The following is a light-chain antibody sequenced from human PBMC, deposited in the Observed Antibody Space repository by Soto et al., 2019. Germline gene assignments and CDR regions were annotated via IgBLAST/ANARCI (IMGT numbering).Light chain of an antibody. CDR2: AAS. CDR3: HQYNNWTLA. J-gene: IGKJ1*01. V-gene: IGKV3-15*01. Sequence: ETVKTQSPATLSLAPGARATLSCSASQSVGSNLAWYQLKPGQAPRLLIYAASTRAIGTTTRFSGSGSGTEFTLTISSLQSEDFAVYCCHQYNNWTLAFGQGTKVEIK. CDR1: QSVGSN.